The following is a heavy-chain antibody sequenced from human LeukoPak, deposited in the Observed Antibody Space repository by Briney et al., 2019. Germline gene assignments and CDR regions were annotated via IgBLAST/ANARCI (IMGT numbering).Heavy chain of an antibody. CDR2: ISAYNGNT. D-gene: IGHD2-21*02. V-gene: IGHV1-18*01. J-gene: IGHJ3*02. CDR3: AREVTGVYCGGDCSDAFDI. Sequence: ASVRVSCEASGYTFTSYGISWVPQAPGQGLEGMGWISAYNGNTNYTQKLQGRVTMTTDTSTSTAYMELRSLRSDDTAVYYCAREVTGVYCGGDCSDAFDIWGQGTMVTVSS. CDR1: GYTFTSYG.